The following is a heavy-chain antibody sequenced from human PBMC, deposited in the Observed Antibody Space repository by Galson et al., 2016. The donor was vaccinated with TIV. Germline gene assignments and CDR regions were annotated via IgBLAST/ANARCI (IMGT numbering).Heavy chain of an antibody. CDR3: ARVPLADSSTWSYVRFDP. Sequence: TLSLTCTVSGGSISSGNYYWSWIRQHPGKGLEWIGYIYYSGSTYYNPSLKSRVTISVDTSKNQFPLKLSSVTAADTAVYYCARVPLADSSTWSYVRFDPWGQGTLVTVSS. CDR2: IYYSGST. J-gene: IGHJ5*02. D-gene: IGHD6-13*01. V-gene: IGHV4-31*03. CDR1: GGSISSGNYY.